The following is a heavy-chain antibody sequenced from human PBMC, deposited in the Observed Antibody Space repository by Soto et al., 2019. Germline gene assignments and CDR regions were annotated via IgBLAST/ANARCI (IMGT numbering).Heavy chain of an antibody. CDR2: INPSAGST. J-gene: IGHJ6*02. CDR1: GYTFTSYY. Sequence: GASVKVSCKASGYTFTSYYIHWARQAPGRGLEWVGIINPSAGSTSYAQNFQGRVTMTRDTSTSTVYMELSSLRSEDTAVYYCARVPLYYDSSGYYYDHYYGMDVWGQGTTVTVSS. V-gene: IGHV1-46*01. D-gene: IGHD3-22*01. CDR3: ARVPLYYDSSGYYYDHYYGMDV.